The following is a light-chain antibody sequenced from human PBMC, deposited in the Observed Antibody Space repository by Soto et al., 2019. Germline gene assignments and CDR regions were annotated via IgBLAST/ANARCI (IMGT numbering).Light chain of an antibody. CDR2: DAY. CDR3: QHRSAWPLT. Sequence: EIVLTQSPATLSLSPGERATLSCRASQSVRGYLAWYQQKLGQAPRLLIYDAYNRATGVPARFSGSGSGADFTLTTSSLEPEDFAVYYCQHRSAWPLTFGGGTKVDIK. CDR1: QSVRGY. V-gene: IGKV3-11*01. J-gene: IGKJ4*01.